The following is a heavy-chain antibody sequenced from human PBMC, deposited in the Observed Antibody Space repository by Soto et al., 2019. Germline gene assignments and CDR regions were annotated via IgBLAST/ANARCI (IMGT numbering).Heavy chain of an antibody. V-gene: IGHV1-2*02. Sequence: ASVKVSCKASGYTFIDSYIHWVRQAPGQGLEWMGWVSPRSGGTNYAQKFLGRVTITRDTSISTAYMELTGLTSDDTAVYYCTKPGVFSFPFDPWGDVTRFPASS. J-gene: IGHJ5*02. CDR3: TKPGVFSFPFDP. D-gene: IGHD2-8*01. CDR2: VSPRSGGT. CDR1: GYTFIDSY.